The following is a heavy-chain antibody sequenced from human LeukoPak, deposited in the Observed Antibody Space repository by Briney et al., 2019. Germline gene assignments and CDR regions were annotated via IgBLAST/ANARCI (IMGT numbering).Heavy chain of an antibody. D-gene: IGHD2-15*01. Sequence: ASVKVSCKASGYTFTSYYMHWVRQAPGQGLEWMGIINPSGGSTSYAQKFQGRVTMTRDTSTSTVYMELSSLRYEDTAVYYCATSVVVVAALDYWGQGTLVTVSS. J-gene: IGHJ4*02. CDR1: GYTFTSYY. V-gene: IGHV1-46*01. CDR2: INPSGGST. CDR3: ATSVVVVAALDY.